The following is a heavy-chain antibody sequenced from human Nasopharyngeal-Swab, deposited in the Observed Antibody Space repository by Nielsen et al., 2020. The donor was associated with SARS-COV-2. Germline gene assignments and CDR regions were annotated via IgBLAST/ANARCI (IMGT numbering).Heavy chain of an antibody. CDR2: IIPIFGTA. V-gene: IGHV1-69*13. J-gene: IGHJ6*02. CDR3: ARGRHLRPRDGYNLGGMDV. CDR1: GGTFSSYA. Sequence: SVKVSCKASGGTFSSYAISWVRQAPGQGLEWMGGIIPIFGTANYAQKFQGRVTINADESTSTAYMELSSLRSEDTAVYYCARGRHLRPRDGYNLGGMDVWGQGTTVTVSS. D-gene: IGHD5-24*01.